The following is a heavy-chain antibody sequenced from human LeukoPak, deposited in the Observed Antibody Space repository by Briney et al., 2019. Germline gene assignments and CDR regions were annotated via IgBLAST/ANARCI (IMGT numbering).Heavy chain of an antibody. Sequence: PGGSLRLSCAASGFTFSSYSMNWVRQAPGKGLEWVSSISSSSSYIYYADSVKGRFTISRDNAKNSLYLQMNSLRAEDTAVYHCARLQHNWFDPWGQGTLVTVSS. CDR3: ARLQHNWFDP. J-gene: IGHJ5*02. CDR2: ISSSSSYI. D-gene: IGHD4-11*01. CDR1: GFTFSSYS. V-gene: IGHV3-21*01.